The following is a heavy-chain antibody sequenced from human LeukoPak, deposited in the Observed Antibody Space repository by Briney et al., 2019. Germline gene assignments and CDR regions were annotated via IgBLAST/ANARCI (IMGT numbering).Heavy chain of an antibody. CDR3: AREGGSSWYPIAFDI. D-gene: IGHD6-13*01. CDR1: GGSISSSSYY. J-gene: IGHJ3*02. Sequence: SETLSLTCTVSGGSISSSSYYWGWIRQPPGKGLEWIGSIYYSGSTYYNPSLKSRVTISVDTSKNQFSLKLSSVTAADTAVYYCAREGGSSWYPIAFDIWGQGTMVTVSS. V-gene: IGHV4-39*07. CDR2: IYYSGST.